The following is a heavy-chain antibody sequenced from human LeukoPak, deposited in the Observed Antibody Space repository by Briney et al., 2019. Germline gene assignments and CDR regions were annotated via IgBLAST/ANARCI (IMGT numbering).Heavy chain of an antibody. Sequence: PSETLSLTCAVYGGSFSGYYWSWIRQPPGKGLEWIGEINHSGSANYNPSLKSRVTISVDTSKNQFSLKLSSVTAADTAVYYCASYSNYGAFDIWGQGTMVTVSS. D-gene: IGHD4-11*01. CDR1: GGSFSGYY. CDR3: ASYSNYGAFDI. J-gene: IGHJ3*02. V-gene: IGHV4-34*01. CDR2: INHSGSA.